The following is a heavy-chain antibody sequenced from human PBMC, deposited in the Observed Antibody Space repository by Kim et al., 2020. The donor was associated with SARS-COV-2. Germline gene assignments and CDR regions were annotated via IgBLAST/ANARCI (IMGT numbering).Heavy chain of an antibody. CDR3: ARVTGRPLLEAFDI. J-gene: IGHJ3*02. V-gene: IGHV1-3*01. CDR1: GYTFTSYA. Sequence: ASVKVSCKASGYTFTSYAMHWVRQAPGQRREWMGWINAGNGNTKYSQKFQGSVTITRDTSASTAYMELSSLRSEDTAVYYCARVTGRPLLEAFDIWGQGTLVTVSS. CDR2: INAGNGNT.